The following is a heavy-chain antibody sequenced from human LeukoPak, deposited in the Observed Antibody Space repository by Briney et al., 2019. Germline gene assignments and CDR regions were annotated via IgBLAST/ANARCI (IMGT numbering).Heavy chain of an antibody. V-gene: IGHV3-48*04. Sequence: PGGSLRLSCAASGFTFSSYAMNWVRQAPGKGLEWVSYISSSSNTIYYADSVKGRFTISRDNAKNSLYLQMNSLRAEDTALYYCAREMSGSSWYYFDYWGQGTLVTVSS. CDR3: AREMSGSSWYYFDY. CDR1: GFTFSSYA. D-gene: IGHD6-13*01. CDR2: ISSSSNTI. J-gene: IGHJ4*02.